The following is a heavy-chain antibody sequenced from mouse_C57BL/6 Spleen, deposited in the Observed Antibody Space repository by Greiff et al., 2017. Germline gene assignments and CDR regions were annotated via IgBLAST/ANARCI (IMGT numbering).Heavy chain of an antibody. J-gene: IGHJ2*01. D-gene: IGHD4-1*01. CDR1: GYTFTSYG. CDR3: ARTPLTGLYYFDY. V-gene: IGHV1-81*01. CDR2: IYPRSGNT. Sequence: QVQLQQSGAELARPGASVKLSCKASGYTFTSYGISWVKQRTGQGLEWIGEIYPRSGNTYYNEKFKGKATLTADKSSSTAYMELRSLSSEDSAVYFCARTPLTGLYYFDYWGQGTTLAVSS.